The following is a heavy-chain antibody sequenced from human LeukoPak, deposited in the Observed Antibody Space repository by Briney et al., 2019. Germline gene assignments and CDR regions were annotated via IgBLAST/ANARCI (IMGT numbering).Heavy chain of an antibody. J-gene: IGHJ4*02. CDR1: GFTFSNYW. Sequence: GGSLRLSCAASGFTFSNYWMTWVRQAPGKGLQWVATMNQDGSERYHLDSVKGRFTISRDNAKKSLYLQMNSLRAEDTALYYCARGLEWLDYWGQGTLVTVSS. CDR2: MNQDGSER. CDR3: ARGLEWLDY. V-gene: IGHV3-7*05. D-gene: IGHD3-3*01.